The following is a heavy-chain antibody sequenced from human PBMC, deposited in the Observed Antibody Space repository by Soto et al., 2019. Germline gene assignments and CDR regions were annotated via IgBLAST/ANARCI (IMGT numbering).Heavy chain of an antibody. Sequence: ASVKVSCKASGYGFTTYYLHWVRQAPGQGLEWLGMINPNGGATDYAQNFQGRVAMTTDMSTSTAFMDLSSLRFDDTAVYYCARGISGTYNALDFWGQGALVTVSS. V-gene: IGHV1-46*01. CDR2: INPNGGAT. D-gene: IGHD1-26*01. J-gene: IGHJ4*02. CDR1: GYGFTTYY. CDR3: ARGISGTYNALDF.